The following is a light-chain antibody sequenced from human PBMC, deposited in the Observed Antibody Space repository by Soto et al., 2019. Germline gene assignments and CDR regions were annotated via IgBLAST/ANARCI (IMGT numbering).Light chain of an antibody. CDR1: QSVNSN. CDR2: DAS. J-gene: IGKJ2*01. CDR3: QQYNNWPYT. Sequence: EIMMTQSPATLAVSPGERAALSCRASQSVNSNFAWYQQRPGQAPRLLIYDASTRATDIPARFSGSGSGPEFTLTISSLQSEDLAVYYCQQYNNWPYTFGQGTKVEIK. V-gene: IGKV3-15*01.